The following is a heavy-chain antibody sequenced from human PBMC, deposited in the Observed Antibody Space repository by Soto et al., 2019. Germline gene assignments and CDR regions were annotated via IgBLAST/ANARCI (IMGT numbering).Heavy chain of an antibody. CDR2: ISNTGNSE. V-gene: IGHV3-30-3*01. J-gene: IGHJ2*01. CDR1: RFTFSSYA. Sequence: QVQLVESGGGVVQPGRSLRLSCAASRFTFSSYAIHWVRQAPGKGLEWVAGISNTGNSEHYADSVKGRFTISRDNSRNTLYLQMNTLRTEDTAVYYCATDSYPRDDLLTAYNFEFWGRGTLVTVSS. D-gene: IGHD3-9*01. CDR3: ATDSYPRDDLLTAYNFEF.